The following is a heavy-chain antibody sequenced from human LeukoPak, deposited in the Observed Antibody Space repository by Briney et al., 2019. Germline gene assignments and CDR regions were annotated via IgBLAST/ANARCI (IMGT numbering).Heavy chain of an antibody. Sequence: GGSLRLSCAASGFSFRTYGMHWVRQAPGKGLEWVAFIWNDGSNKNYADSVKGRFTISRDNSNNTLYLQMNSLRAEDTAVYYCAKHKIPLFDYWGQGTLVTVSS. V-gene: IGHV3-30*02. CDR3: AKHKIPLFDY. CDR1: GFSFRTYG. CDR2: IWNDGSNK. D-gene: IGHD1-14*01. J-gene: IGHJ4*02.